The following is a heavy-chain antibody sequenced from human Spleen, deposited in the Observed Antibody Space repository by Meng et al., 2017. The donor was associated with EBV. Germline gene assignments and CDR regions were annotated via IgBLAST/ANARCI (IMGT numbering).Heavy chain of an antibody. V-gene: IGHV3-53*01. Sequence: EVHRGGSGGGLIQPGGSLRLSCAASGFIVSTNYMSWVRQAPGKGLEWVSVIYTGDTTYYTDSVKGRFTISRDNSKNTLYLQMNSLRAEDTAVYYCARGQSRMATDYWGQGTLVTVSS. CDR1: GFIVSTNY. CDR2: IYTGDTT. CDR3: ARGQSRMATDY. J-gene: IGHJ4*02. D-gene: IGHD5-24*01.